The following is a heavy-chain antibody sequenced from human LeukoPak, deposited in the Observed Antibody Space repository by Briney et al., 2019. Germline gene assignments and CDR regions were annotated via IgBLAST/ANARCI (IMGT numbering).Heavy chain of an antibody. Sequence: GGSLRLSCAASGFTFSTYEMNWVRQAPGKGLEWVSYIGSSNTIYYADSVKGRFTISRDNAKNSLYLQMSSLRAEDTAVYYCAREGRSGYDLTGYYGMDVWGKGTTVTVSS. CDR2: IGSSNTI. CDR3: AREGRSGYDLTGYYGMDV. CDR1: GFTFSTYE. D-gene: IGHD5-12*01. V-gene: IGHV3-48*03. J-gene: IGHJ6*04.